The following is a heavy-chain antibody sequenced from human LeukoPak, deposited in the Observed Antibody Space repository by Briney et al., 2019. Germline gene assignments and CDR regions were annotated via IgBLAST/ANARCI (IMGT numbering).Heavy chain of an antibody. J-gene: IGHJ4*02. Sequence: SETLSLTCAVYGGSFSGYYWGWIRQPPGKGLEWIGSIYYSGSTYYNPSLKSRVTISVDTSKNQFSLKLSSVTAADTAVYYCARSTYYDYVWGSYRPFDYWGQGTLVTVSS. V-gene: IGHV4-39*01. CDR1: GGSFSGYY. CDR3: ARSTYYDYVWGSYRPFDY. CDR2: IYYSGST. D-gene: IGHD3-16*02.